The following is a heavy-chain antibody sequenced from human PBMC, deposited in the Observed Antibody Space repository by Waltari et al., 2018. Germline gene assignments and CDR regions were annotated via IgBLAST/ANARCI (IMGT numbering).Heavy chain of an antibody. Sequence: QLQLQESGSGLVTPSQTLSLTCAVAGGSVSRGGSSWTWIRPPPGKGLEWIGYSYHSGSTYYNPSLKSRVTISVDRSKNQFSLKLSSVTAADTAVYYCARGEGITNWFDPWGQGTLVTVSS. D-gene: IGHD1-20*01. CDR2: SYHSGST. V-gene: IGHV4-30-2*01. CDR3: ARGEGITNWFDP. J-gene: IGHJ5*02. CDR1: GGSVSRGGSS.